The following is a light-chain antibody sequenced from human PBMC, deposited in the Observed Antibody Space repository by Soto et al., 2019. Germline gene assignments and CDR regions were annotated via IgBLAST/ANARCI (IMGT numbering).Light chain of an antibody. Sequence: QSALTQPPSASGSPGQSVTISCTGTSSDVGAYNYVSWYQQHPGKAPKLMIYEVSKRPSGVPDRFSGSKSGNTASLTVSGLQAEDEADYYCRSSDSRLSGSDVFGTGTKVTVL. V-gene: IGLV2-8*01. J-gene: IGLJ1*01. CDR3: RSSDSRLSGSDV. CDR2: EVS. CDR1: SSDVGAYNY.